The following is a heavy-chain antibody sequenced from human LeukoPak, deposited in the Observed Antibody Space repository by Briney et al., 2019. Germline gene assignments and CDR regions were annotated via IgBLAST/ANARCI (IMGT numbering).Heavy chain of an antibody. D-gene: IGHD6-6*01. CDR1: GFTFSSYA. J-gene: IGHJ4*02. V-gene: IGHV3-23*01. CDR3: AKDQGSWYSSSSRTSGGV. Sequence: GGSLRLSCAASGFTFSSYAMSWVRQAPGKGLEWVSAISGSGGSTYYADSVKGRFTISRDNSKNTLYLQMNSLRAEDTAVYYCAKDQGSWYSSSSRTSGGVWGQGTLVTVSS. CDR2: ISGSGGST.